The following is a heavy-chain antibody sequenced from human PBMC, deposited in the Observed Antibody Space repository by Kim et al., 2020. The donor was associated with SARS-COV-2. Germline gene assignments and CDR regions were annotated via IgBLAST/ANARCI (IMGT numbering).Heavy chain of an antibody. CDR1: GFTFSSYG. CDR3: ARDARRGLLGVTPAIGYSYYGMDV. Sequence: GGSLRLSCAASGFTFSSYGMHWVRQAPGKGLEWVAVISYDGSNKYYADSVKGRFTISRDNSKNTLYLQMNSLRAEDTAVYYCARDARRGLLGVTPAIGYSYYGMDVWGQGSTVTVSS. V-gene: IGHV3-33*05. J-gene: IGHJ6*02. CDR2: ISYDGSNK. D-gene: IGHD3-10*01.